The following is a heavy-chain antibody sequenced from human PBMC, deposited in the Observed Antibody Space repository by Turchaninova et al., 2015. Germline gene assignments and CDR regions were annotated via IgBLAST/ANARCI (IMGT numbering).Heavy chain of an antibody. CDR3: ARTDPNNRGWFDY. Sequence: EVQLVESGGGLIQPGESLTLSCAASGFTFISHWMSWVRRAPGKGLGWVANINQDGSSKEYVDSVMGRFIVSRYNAKKSLYLQMSSLRADDTAVYYCARTDPNNRGWFDYWGQGALVTVSS. V-gene: IGHV3-7*01. D-gene: IGHD2/OR15-2a*01. CDR1: GFTFISHW. J-gene: IGHJ4*02. CDR2: INQDGSSK.